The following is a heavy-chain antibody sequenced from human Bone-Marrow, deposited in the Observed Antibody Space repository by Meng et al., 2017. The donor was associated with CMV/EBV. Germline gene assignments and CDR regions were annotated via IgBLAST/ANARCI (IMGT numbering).Heavy chain of an antibody. J-gene: IGHJ5*02. CDR2: IYPGDSDT. D-gene: IGHD1-14*01. V-gene: IGHV5-51*01. CDR3: ARGVTPEGGWFDP. Sequence: WKGSGYSFTSYWIGWVRQMPGKGLEWMGIIYPGDSDTRYSPSFQGQVTISADKSISTAYLQWSSLKASDTAMYYCARGVTPEGGWFDPWGQGTLVTVSS. CDR1: GYSFTSYW.